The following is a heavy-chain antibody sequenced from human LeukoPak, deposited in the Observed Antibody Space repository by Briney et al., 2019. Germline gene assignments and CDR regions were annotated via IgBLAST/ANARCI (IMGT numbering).Heavy chain of an antibody. CDR2: ISIYNGNT. V-gene: IGHV1-18*04. CDR1: CYTLSNYG. J-gene: IGHJ4*02. D-gene: IGHD2-21*02. Sequence: ASVKVSCKASCYTLSNYGVNWVRQAPGQGLEWMGWISIYNGNTNYAQILQGRVTMTTDTSTSTVYMELRSLRSDDTAVYYCASNPRGDSWTFDYWGQGTLVTVSS. CDR3: ASNPRGDSWTFDY.